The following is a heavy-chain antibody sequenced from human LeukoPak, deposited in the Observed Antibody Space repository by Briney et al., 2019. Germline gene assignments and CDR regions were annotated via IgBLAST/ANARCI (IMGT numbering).Heavy chain of an antibody. CDR2: ISAYNGNT. Sequence: ASVKVSCKASGYTFTSYGISWVRQAPGQGLEWMGWISAYNGNTNYAQKLQGRVTMTTDTSTSTAYMELSGLRSEDTAVYYCARWSVTYYGSDYWGQGTLVTVSS. V-gene: IGHV1-18*01. CDR1: GYTFTSYG. CDR3: ARWSVTYYGSDY. J-gene: IGHJ4*02. D-gene: IGHD1-26*01.